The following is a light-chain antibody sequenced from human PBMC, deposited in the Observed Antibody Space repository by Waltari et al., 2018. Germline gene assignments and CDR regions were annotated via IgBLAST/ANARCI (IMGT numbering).Light chain of an antibody. V-gene: IGKV4-1*01. CDR3: QQYYSPPPLFT. J-gene: IGKJ3*01. CDR1: QTVLDSSNNRNY. CDR2: WAS. Sequence: DIVMTQSPDSLAVSLGERATIHCQSSQTVLDSSNNRNYLAWYQQKPGQPPNLLIYWASSRESGVPDRFSGSGSGTDFTLTITSLQAEDVAVYYCQQYYSPPPLFTFGPGTKVDIK.